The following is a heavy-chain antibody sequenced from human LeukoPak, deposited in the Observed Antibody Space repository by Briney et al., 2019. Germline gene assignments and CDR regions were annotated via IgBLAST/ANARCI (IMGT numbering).Heavy chain of an antibody. D-gene: IGHD3-16*01. J-gene: IGHJ6*03. CDR3: ARGGIYIPPYYYYYMDV. Sequence: PGGSLRLSCAASGFTFSRYWMSWVRQATGKGLEWVANIKEDGSEKYSVDSVRGRFTVYRDNAEHSLYLQMNSVRAEDTAVYYCARGGIYIPPYYYYYMDVWGRGTTVTVSS. V-gene: IGHV3-7*01. CDR2: IKEDGSEK. CDR1: GFTFSRYW.